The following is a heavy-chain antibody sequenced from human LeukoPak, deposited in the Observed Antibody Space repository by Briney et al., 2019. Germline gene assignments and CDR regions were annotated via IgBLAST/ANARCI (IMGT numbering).Heavy chain of an antibody. CDR3: ARGRAGYYYAMDL. CDR1: GGSISTSTYY. CDR2: IYYSGST. V-gene: IGHV4-39*01. Sequence: SETLSLTCTVSGGSISTSTYYWAWIRQPPGKGLEWIGSIYYSGSTYYNPSLKSRITISVDTSKNQFSLKLSSVTAADTAVYYCARGRAGYYYAMDLWGQGATVTVSS. J-gene: IGHJ6*02.